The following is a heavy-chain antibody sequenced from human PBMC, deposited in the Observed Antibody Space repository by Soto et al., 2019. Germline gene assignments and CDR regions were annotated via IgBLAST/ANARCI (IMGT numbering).Heavy chain of an antibody. CDR1: GFTFSSYW. CDR2: IKQDGSEK. Sequence: GGSLRLSCAASGFTFSSYWMSWVRQAPGKGLEWLANIKQDGSEKXXVDSVKGRXTISRDNAKNSXYLQMXSLRAEDTAVYYCARDGTWFDAFDIWGQGTMDTVS. CDR3: ARDGTWFDAFDI. J-gene: IGHJ3*02. D-gene: IGHD6-13*01. V-gene: IGHV3-7*01.